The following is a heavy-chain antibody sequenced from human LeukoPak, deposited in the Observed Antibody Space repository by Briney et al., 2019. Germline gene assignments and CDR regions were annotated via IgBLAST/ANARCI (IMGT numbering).Heavy chain of an antibody. D-gene: IGHD2-21*01. CDR1: GGSISSYY. CDR2: IYTSGST. CDR3: ARGYDCGGDCYSRWYFDL. J-gene: IGHJ2*01. Sequence: TLSLTCTVSGGSISSYYWSWIRQPAGKGLEWIGRIYTSGSTNYNPSLKSRVTMSVDTSKNQFSLKLSSVTAADTAVYYCARGYDCGGDCYSRWYFDLWGRGTLVTVSS. V-gene: IGHV4-4*07.